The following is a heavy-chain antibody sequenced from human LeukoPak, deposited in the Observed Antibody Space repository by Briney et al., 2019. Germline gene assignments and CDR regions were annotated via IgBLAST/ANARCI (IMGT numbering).Heavy chain of an antibody. V-gene: IGHV3-23*01. D-gene: IGHD3-22*01. J-gene: IGHJ4*02. CDR3: AKGSYYDSSGSFYFDY. CDR1: GFTFSSYA. CDR2: ISGSGDNT. Sequence: GGSLRLSCAAYGFTFSSYAMSWVRQAPGKGLEWVSGISGSGDNTYYADSVKCRFTISRDNSKNTLYVQVNSLGTEDTAAYYCAKGSYYDSSGSFYFDYWGQGTLVTVSS.